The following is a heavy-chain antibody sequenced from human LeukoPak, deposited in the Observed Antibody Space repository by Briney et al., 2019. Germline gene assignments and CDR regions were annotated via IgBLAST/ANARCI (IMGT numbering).Heavy chain of an antibody. CDR1: GGSLYITLD. CDR3: ARRSDSGSDDEEDYIDF. V-gene: IGHV4-39*01. J-gene: IGHJ4*02. D-gene: IGHD1-26*01. CDR2: MYYDGST. Sequence: PSETLSLTCTLSGGSLYITLDWGWLRQPPGKGLDWIGRMYYDGSTYHNPSLKSRVTISVDTSNNQLSLKLTSVTAADTDVYFSARRSDSGSDDEEDYIDFWGQGTLVTVSS.